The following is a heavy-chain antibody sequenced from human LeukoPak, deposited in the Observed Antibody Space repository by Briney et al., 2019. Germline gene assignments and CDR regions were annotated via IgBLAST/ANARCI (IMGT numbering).Heavy chain of an antibody. D-gene: IGHD6-19*01. J-gene: IGHJ6*02. CDR3: ARDLTVAGPMDV. CDR2: ISTSGNTI. Sequence: PGGSLRLSCVASGFTFRGFDMNWVRQAPGKGLEWVSYISTSGNTIYYADSVKGRFTISRDNARNSLDLQMRSLRAEDTAVYYCARDLTVAGPMDVWGQGTTVTVSS. V-gene: IGHV3-48*03. CDR1: GFTFRGFD.